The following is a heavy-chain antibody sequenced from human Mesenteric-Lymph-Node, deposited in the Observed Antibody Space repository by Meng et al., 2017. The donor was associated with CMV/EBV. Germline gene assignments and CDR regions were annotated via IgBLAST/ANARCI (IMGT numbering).Heavy chain of an antibody. V-gene: IGHV1-46*02. Sequence: SGYTFNNLYIHWFRQAPGQGLEWLGIINPSGGSTTYSQKFQDRVTMTRDTSTSTVYMELRSLRSEDTAVYYCARNIDRRYGGNTPDYWGQGTLVTVSS. J-gene: IGHJ4*02. D-gene: IGHD4-23*01. CDR2: INPSGGST. CDR1: GYTFNNLY. CDR3: ARNIDRRYGGNTPDY.